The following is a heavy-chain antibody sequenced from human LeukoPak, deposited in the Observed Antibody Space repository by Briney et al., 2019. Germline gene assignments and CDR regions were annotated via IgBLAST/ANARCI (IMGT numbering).Heavy chain of an antibody. J-gene: IGHJ4*02. V-gene: IGHV3-30*04. CDR1: GFTFSHFA. CDR2: ISYDGEKT. D-gene: IGHD3-10*01. CDR3: VRGSKIRGVIPEGEFDY. Sequence: GGSLRLSCEASGFTFSHFAMHWVRQAPGKGLEWVAVISYDGEKTYYADSVKGRFTLSRDDSQNTVYLQMNSLRDDDTALYYCVRGSKIRGVIPEGEFDYWGQGTLVTVSS.